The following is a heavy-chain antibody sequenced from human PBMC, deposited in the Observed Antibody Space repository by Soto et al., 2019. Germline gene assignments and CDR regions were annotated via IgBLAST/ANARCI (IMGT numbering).Heavy chain of an antibody. Sequence: EVQLMESGGGMAQPGGSLRLSCAASGFTFSSYAMSWVRQAPGKGLEWVSVITGSGSTTYYADSVKGRFTISRDNSKNTLYLQMNSLRAEDTAVYYCARRGGALGYWGQGTLVTVSS. J-gene: IGHJ4*02. CDR2: ITGSGSTT. CDR3: ARRGGALGY. V-gene: IGHV3-23*01. D-gene: IGHD3-16*01. CDR1: GFTFSSYA.